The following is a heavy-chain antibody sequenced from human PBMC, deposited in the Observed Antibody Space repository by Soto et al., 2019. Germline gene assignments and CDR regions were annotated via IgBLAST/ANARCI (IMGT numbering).Heavy chain of an antibody. J-gene: IGHJ6*04. CDR2: IYRGGST. CDR1: GFTVSSNY. CDR3: ARDPPATRHGMDV. Sequence: EVQLVETGGGLIQPGGSLRLSCAASGFTVSSNYMSWVRQAPGKGLEWVSVIYRGGSTYYADSVKGRFTISRDNSKNTLYLQMKSLRAEDTAVYYCARDPPATRHGMDVWGKGTTVTVSS. V-gene: IGHV3-53*02.